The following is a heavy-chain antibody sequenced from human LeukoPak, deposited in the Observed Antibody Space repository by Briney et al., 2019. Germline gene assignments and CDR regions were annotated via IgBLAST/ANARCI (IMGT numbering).Heavy chain of an antibody. CDR1: GGSISSGGYY. Sequence: SETLSLTCTVSGGSISSGGYYWSWIRQPPGKGLEWIGEINHSGSTNYNPSLKSRVTISVDTSKNQFSLKLSSVTAADTAVYYCARPLLPGYCRPGYYYYYYMDVWGKGTTVTVSS. CDR2: INHSGST. J-gene: IGHJ6*03. V-gene: IGHV4-39*07. CDR3: ARPLLPGYCRPGYYYYYYMDV. D-gene: IGHD2-15*01.